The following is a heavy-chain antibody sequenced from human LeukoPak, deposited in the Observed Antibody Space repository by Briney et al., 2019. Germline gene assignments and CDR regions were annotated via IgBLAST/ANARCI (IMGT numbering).Heavy chain of an antibody. CDR1: GFTFSSYA. D-gene: IGHD6-19*01. CDR3: AKDSSGWHTVFDY. Sequence: GGSLRLSCAASGFTFSSYAMSWVRQAPGKGREWVSGISGSGGGTYYADSVKGRFTISRDNSKNTLYLQMHSLRAEDTAVYYRAKDSSGWHTVFDYWGQGTLVTVSS. J-gene: IGHJ4*02. CDR2: ISGSGGGT. V-gene: IGHV3-23*01.